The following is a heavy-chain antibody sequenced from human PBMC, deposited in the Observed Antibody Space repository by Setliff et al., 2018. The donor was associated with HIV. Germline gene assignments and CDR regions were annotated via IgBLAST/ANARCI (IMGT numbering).Heavy chain of an antibody. V-gene: IGHV3-73*01. CDR2: IRSKANNYAT. D-gene: IGHD3-9*01. Sequence: PGGSLRLSCAASGFSNSALHWVRQAPGKGLEWVGRIRSKANNYATEYGASVKGRFIISRDDSKNTLYLQMNSLNIEDTAVYFCATIARNTDWFSGTFYYYMDVWGKGTTVTVSS. CDR3: ATIARNTDWFSGTFYYYMDV. J-gene: IGHJ6*03. CDR1: GFSNSA.